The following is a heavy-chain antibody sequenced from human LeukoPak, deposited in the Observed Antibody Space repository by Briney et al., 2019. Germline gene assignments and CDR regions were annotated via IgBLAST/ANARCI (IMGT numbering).Heavy chain of an antibody. CDR2: IIPIFGTA. V-gene: IGHV1-69*13. CDR3: ARGSSGWYGVGVDY. D-gene: IGHD6-19*01. Sequence: ASVNVSCKASGGTFSSYAISWVRQAPGQGLEWMGGIIPIFGTANYAQKFQGRVTITADESTSTAYMELSSLRSEDTAVYYYARGSSGWYGVGVDYWGQGTLVTVSS. CDR1: GGTFSSYA. J-gene: IGHJ4*02.